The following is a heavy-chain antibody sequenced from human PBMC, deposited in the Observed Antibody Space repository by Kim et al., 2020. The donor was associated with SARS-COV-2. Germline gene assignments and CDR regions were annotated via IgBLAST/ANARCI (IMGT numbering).Heavy chain of an antibody. Sequence: SETLSLTCTVSGGSISSGGYYWSWIRQHPGKGLEWIGYIYYSGSTYYNPSLKSRVTISVDTSKNQFSLKLSSVTAADTAVYYCARDPVVVVAATVDREENYYYYYGMDVWGQGTTVTVSS. CDR3: ARDPVVVVAATVDREENYYYYYGMDV. D-gene: IGHD2-15*01. J-gene: IGHJ6*02. V-gene: IGHV4-31*03. CDR1: GGSISSGGYY. CDR2: IYYSGST.